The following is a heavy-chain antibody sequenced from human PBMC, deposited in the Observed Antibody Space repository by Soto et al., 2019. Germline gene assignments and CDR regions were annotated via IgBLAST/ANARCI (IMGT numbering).Heavy chain of an antibody. CDR2: IYHSGST. V-gene: IGHV4-4*02. J-gene: IGHJ6*02. Sequence: QVQLQESGPGLVKPSGTLSLTCAVSGGSISRSNWWSWVRQPPGKGLEWIGEIYHSGSTNYNPSLKSRVTISVDKSKNQFSLKLSSVTDADTAVYYCARAYYDFWSGNGPHSPGYYGMDVWGQGTTVTVSS. CDR1: GGSISRSNW. D-gene: IGHD3-3*01. CDR3: ARAYYDFWSGNGPHSPGYYGMDV.